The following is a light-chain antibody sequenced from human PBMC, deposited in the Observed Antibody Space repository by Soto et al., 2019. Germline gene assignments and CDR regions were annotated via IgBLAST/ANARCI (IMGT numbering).Light chain of an antibody. Sequence: EILMTQSPSTLSVSPGERATLSCRASQSVSRKLAWYQQKPGQAPRLLIYGASTRATGIPASFSGSGSGTEFTLTISSLQYEDFAVYYCQQYNNWHPVTFGQGTKVDIK. V-gene: IGKV3-15*01. CDR1: QSVSRK. CDR2: GAS. J-gene: IGKJ1*01. CDR3: QQYNNWHPVT.